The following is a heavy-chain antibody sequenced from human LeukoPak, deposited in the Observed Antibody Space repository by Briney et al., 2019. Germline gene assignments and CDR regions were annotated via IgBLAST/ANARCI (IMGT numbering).Heavy chain of an antibody. CDR1: GGTFSSYA. D-gene: IGHD6-13*01. CDR3: AREVAEGGSSWTLYYFDY. V-gene: IGHV1-69*04. Sequence: GASVKVSCKASGGTFSSYAISWVRQAPGQGLEWMGRIIPIFGIANYAQKFQGRVTITADKSTSTVYMELSSLRSEDTAVYYCAREVAEGGSSWTLYYFDYWGQGTLVTVSS. J-gene: IGHJ4*02. CDR2: IIPIFGIA.